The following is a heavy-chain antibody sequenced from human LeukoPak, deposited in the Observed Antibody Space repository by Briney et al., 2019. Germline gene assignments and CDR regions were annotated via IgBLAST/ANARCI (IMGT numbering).Heavy chain of an antibody. D-gene: IGHD3-22*01. CDR2: INHSGST. CDR1: GGSFSGYY. CDR3: ARVGIRPYYYDSSGYYYRHAFDI. V-gene: IGHV4-34*01. J-gene: IGHJ3*02. Sequence: PSETLSLTCAVYGGSFSGYYWSWIRQPPGKGLEWIGEINHSGSTNYNPSLKSRVTISVDTSKNQFSLKLSSVTAADTAVYYCARVGIRPYYYDSSGYYYRHAFDIWGQGTMVTVSS.